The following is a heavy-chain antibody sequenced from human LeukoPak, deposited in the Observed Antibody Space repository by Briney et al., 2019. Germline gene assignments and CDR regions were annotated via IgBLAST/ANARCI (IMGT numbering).Heavy chain of an antibody. CDR1: GGSFSGYY. CDR3: ARGGRFGELFLDY. V-gene: IGHV4-34*01. CDR2: INHSGST. D-gene: IGHD3-10*01. Sequence: SETLSLTCAVYGGSFSGYYWSWIRQPPGKGLEWIGEINHSGSTNYNPSLKSRVTISVDTSKNQFSLKLSSVTAADTAVYYCARGGRFGELFLDYWGQGTLVTVSS. J-gene: IGHJ4*02.